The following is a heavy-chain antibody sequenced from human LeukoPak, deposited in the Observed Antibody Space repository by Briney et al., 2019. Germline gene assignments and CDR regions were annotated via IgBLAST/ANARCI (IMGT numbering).Heavy chain of an antibody. CDR3: AKRLFGDYGPFDI. Sequence: PGGSLGLSCAASGFTFSSYSMNWVRQAPGKGLEWVSSISGSGGNTYYADSVKGRFTISRDNSKNTLNLQMNSLRAEDTAVYYCAKRLFGDYGPFDIWGQGTMVTVSS. J-gene: IGHJ3*02. V-gene: IGHV3-23*01. CDR1: GFTFSSYS. CDR2: ISGSGGNT. D-gene: IGHD4-17*01.